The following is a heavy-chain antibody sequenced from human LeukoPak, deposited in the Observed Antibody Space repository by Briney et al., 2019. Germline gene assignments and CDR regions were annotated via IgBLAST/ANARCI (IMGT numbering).Heavy chain of an antibody. CDR2: IIPIFGTA. V-gene: IGHV1-69*05. CDR1: GGTFSSYA. D-gene: IGHD4-23*01. Sequence: VASVKVSCKASGGTFSSYAISWVRQAPGQGLEWMGGIIPIFGTANYAQKFQGRVTITTDESTSTAYMELSSLRSEDTAVYYCVRETADYGGNSEAIFDYWGQGTLVTVSS. J-gene: IGHJ4*02. CDR3: VRETADYGGNSEAIFDY.